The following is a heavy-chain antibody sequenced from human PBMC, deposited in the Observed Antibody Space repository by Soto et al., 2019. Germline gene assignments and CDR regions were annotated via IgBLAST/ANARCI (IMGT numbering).Heavy chain of an antibody. V-gene: IGHV1-69*01. Sequence: QVQLVQSGAEVKKPGSSVKVSCKASGGTFSSYAISWVRQAPGQGLEWMGGIIPIFGTANYAQKFQGRVTITAAESTSTAYMELSSLRSEDTAVYYCARVNLGYCSGGSCYVEFFDYWGQGTLVTVSS. J-gene: IGHJ4*02. D-gene: IGHD2-15*01. CDR2: IIPIFGTA. CDR3: ARVNLGYCSGGSCYVEFFDY. CDR1: GGTFSSYA.